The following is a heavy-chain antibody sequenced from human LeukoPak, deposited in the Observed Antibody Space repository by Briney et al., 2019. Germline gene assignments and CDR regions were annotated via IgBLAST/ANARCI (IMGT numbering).Heavy chain of an antibody. CDR2: INPNSGGT. CDR1: GYTFTGYY. Sequence: ASVKVSCKASGYTFTGYYMHWVRQAPGQGLEWMGWINPNSGGTNYAQKFQGRVTMTRDTSISTAYMELSRLRSDGTAVYYCARDGDDYGDSAFDYWGQGTLVTVSS. V-gene: IGHV1-2*02. D-gene: IGHD4-17*01. CDR3: ARDGDDYGDSAFDY. J-gene: IGHJ4*02.